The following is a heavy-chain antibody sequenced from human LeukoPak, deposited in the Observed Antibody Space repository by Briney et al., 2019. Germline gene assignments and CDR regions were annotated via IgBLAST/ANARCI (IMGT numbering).Heavy chain of an antibody. CDR1: GYTFNHHG. V-gene: IGHV1-18*01. CDR2: ISCFNGDT. D-gene: IGHD6-19*01. Sequence: ASVKVSCKASGYTFNHHGISWVRQAPGQWLEWMGWISCFNGDTHYAQKFQGRVNMTKDTSTTTAYMELRSLRYDDTALYYCARDPTNTSGRYAYFDYWGQGTLVPVSS. CDR3: ARDPTNTSGRYAYFDY. J-gene: IGHJ4*02.